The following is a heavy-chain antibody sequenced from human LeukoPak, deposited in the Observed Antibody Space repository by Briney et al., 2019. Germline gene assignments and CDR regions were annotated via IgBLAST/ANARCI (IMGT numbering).Heavy chain of an antibody. Sequence: GGSLRLSCAASGFTFSRYWMHWVRQAPGKGPVWVPRINGDGSSTTYAGSVKGRFTISRDNARNTLFLQMNSLRAEDTAVYYCARDQLGDGDYLFDSWGQGVLVTVSS. CDR3: ARDQLGDGDYLFDS. CDR2: INGDGSST. CDR1: GFTFSRYW. V-gene: IGHV3-74*01. D-gene: IGHD4-17*01. J-gene: IGHJ4*02.